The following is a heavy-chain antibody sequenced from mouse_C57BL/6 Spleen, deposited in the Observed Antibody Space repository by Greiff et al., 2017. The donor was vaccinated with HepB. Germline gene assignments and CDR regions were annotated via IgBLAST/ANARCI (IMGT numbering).Heavy chain of an antibody. CDR1: GFTFSDYG. CDR2: ISSGSSTI. CDR3: ANIYYDYDGFAY. D-gene: IGHD2-4*01. J-gene: IGHJ3*01. Sequence: EVKVVESGGGLVKPGGSLKLSCAASGFTFSDYGMHWVRQAPEKGLEWVAYISSGSSTIYYADTVKGRFPISRDNAKNTLFLQMTSLRSEDTAMYYCANIYYDYDGFAYWGQGTLVTVSA. V-gene: IGHV5-17*01.